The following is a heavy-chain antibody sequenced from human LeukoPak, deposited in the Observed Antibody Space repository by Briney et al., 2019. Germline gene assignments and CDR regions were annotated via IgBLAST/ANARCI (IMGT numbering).Heavy chain of an antibody. Sequence: PGGSLRLSCAASGFTFSGRWMSWLRQAPGKGLEWVANINQDGTDKYYVDSVKGRFTISRDNAKNSLYLQMNSLRAEDTAVYYCAREIVGTHKSRFDLWGQGTLVTVSS. CDR3: AREIVGTHKSRFDL. CDR2: INQDGTDK. J-gene: IGHJ5*02. CDR1: GFTFSGRW. V-gene: IGHV3-7*03. D-gene: IGHD1-26*01.